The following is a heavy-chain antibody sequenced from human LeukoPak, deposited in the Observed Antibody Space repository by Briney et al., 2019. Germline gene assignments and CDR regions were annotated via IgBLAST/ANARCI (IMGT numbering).Heavy chain of an antibody. D-gene: IGHD1/OR15-1a*01. Sequence: SSETLSLTCSVSGASIRPYYWSWLRQSPGKGLEWIGFMYYSVTRNYNPSFTGRITISVDTPKNQFSLHLSSVTAADTAVYYCARHGPANSFDFWGRGNLVTVSS. J-gene: IGHJ4*02. V-gene: IGHV4-59*08. CDR1: GASIRPYY. CDR3: ARHGPANSFDF. CDR2: MYYSVTR.